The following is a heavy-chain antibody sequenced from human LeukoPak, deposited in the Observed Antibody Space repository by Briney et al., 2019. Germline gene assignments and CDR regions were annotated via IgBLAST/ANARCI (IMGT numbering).Heavy chain of an antibody. V-gene: IGHV4-59*01. CDR2: IYYSGST. CDR3: ARGQDIVVVPAANSPRYYYYGMDV. CDR1: GGSISSYY. J-gene: IGHJ6*02. D-gene: IGHD2-2*01. Sequence: SETVSLTCTVSGGSISSYYWSWIRQPPGKGLEWIGNIYYSGSTNYNPSLKSRVTISVDTFKNQFSLKLSSVTAADTAVYYCARGQDIVVVPAANSPRYYYYGMDVWGRGTTVSVSS.